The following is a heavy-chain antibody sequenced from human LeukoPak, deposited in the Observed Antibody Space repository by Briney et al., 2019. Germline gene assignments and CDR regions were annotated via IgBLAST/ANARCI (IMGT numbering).Heavy chain of an antibody. CDR2: IIPIFGTA. CDR1: GGAFSSYA. Sequence: SVKVSCKASGGAFSSYAISWVRQAPGQGLEWMGGIIPIFGTANYAQKFQGRVTITTDESTSTAYMELSSLRSEDTAVYYCARGYDFWSGYWYYWGQGTLVTVSS. CDR3: ARGYDFWSGYWYY. V-gene: IGHV1-69*05. J-gene: IGHJ4*02. D-gene: IGHD3-3*01.